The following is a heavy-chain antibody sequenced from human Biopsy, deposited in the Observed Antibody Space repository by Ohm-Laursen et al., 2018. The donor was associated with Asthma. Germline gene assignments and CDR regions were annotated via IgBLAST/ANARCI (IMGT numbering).Heavy chain of an antibody. Sequence: TLSLTCCLSSGSGGYMRSGNYYWGWIRQPPGKGLEWIGSIYYSGTTYYNPSLESRVTVSADTSKNQFSLKPTSVTAADTAVYYCVRGSSSWHHGPFHYYYGLDVWGQGTTATVSS. J-gene: IGHJ6*02. CDR1: GGYMRSGNYY. CDR3: VRGSSSWHHGPFHYYYGLDV. D-gene: IGHD6-13*01. V-gene: IGHV4-39*01. CDR2: IYYSGTT.